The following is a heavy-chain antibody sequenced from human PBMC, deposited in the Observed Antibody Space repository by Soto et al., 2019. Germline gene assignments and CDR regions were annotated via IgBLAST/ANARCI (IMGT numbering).Heavy chain of an antibody. J-gene: IGHJ6*03. CDR2: IRSKAYGGTT. D-gene: IGHD3-9*01. CDR1: GFTFGDYA. V-gene: IGHV3-49*03. Sequence: GGSLRLSCTASGFTFGDYAMSWFRQAPGKGLEWVGFIRSKAYGGTTEYAASVKGRFTISRDESKSIAYLQMNSLKTEDTAVYYCTRDSDYDILTGYSDYYYYYMDVWGKGTTVTVSS. CDR3: TRDSDYDILTGYSDYYYYYMDV.